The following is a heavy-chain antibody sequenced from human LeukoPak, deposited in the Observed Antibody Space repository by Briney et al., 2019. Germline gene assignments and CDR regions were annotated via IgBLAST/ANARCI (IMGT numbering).Heavy chain of an antibody. V-gene: IGHV3-23*01. D-gene: IGHD7-27*01. CDR3: AQDLAWGAFDH. Sequence: GGSLRLSCAGSGFTFSRHGMNWVRQAPGKGLEWVSGISPSGDITYYADSVKGRFSISRDNSKNTLSLQMNSLRVEDTAVYYCAQDLAWGAFDHWGQGTLVTVSS. CDR1: GFTFSRHG. J-gene: IGHJ4*02. CDR2: ISPSGDIT.